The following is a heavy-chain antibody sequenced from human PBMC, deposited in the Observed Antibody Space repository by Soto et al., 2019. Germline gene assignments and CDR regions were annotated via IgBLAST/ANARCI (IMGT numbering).Heavy chain of an antibody. J-gene: IGHJ6*02. CDR2: IRSKANSYAT. CDR3: TRLSRIAAAGTRPTTYYGMDV. Sequence: GGSLRLSCAASGFTFSGSAMHWVRQASGKGLEWVGRIRSKANSYATAYAASVKGRFTISRDDSKNTAYLQMNSLKTEDTAVYYCTRLSRIAAAGTRPTTYYGMDVWGQGTTVTVSS. V-gene: IGHV3-73*01. D-gene: IGHD6-13*01. CDR1: GFTFSGSA.